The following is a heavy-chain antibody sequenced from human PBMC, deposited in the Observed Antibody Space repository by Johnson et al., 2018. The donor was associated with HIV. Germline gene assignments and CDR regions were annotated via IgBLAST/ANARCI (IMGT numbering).Heavy chain of an antibody. CDR3: ARVRGEAFDI. Sequence: VQVVESGGGVVQPGRSLRLSCAASGFTFSSYCMHWVRQAPGKGLEWVAVISYGGSTGYADSVKGRFTISRDNAKNSLYLQMNSLRAEDTALYYCARVRGEAFDIWGQGTMVTVSS. V-gene: IGHV3-30*03. D-gene: IGHD3-10*01. CDR2: ISYGGST. J-gene: IGHJ3*02. CDR1: GFTFSSYC.